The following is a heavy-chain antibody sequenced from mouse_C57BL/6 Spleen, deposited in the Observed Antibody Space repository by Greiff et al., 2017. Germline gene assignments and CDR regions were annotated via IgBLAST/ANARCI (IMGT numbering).Heavy chain of an antibody. CDR2: ISGGGGNT. J-gene: IGHJ1*03. Sequence: EVKLMESGGGLVKPGGSLKLSCAASGFTFSSYTMSWVRQTPEKRLEWVATISGGGGNTYYPDSVKGRFPISRDNAKNTLYLQMSSLRSEDTALYYCARHESIYYDYDWYFDVWGTGTTVTVSS. V-gene: IGHV5-9*01. D-gene: IGHD2-4*01. CDR1: GFTFSSYT. CDR3: ARHESIYYDYDWYFDV.